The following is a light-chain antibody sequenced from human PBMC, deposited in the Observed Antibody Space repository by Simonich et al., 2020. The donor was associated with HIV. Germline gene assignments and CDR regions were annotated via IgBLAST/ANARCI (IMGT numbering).Light chain of an antibody. J-gene: IGKJ1*01. V-gene: IGKV4-1*01. CDR3: QQYYSTLWT. CDR1: QIVLYSSNNKNY. Sequence: DIVMTQSPDSLAVSLGERATINCKSSQIVLYSSNNKNYLTWYQQKPGQPPKLLIYWASTRESGVPDRFSGSGSGTEFTLTISSLQAEDVAVYYCQQYYSTLWTFGQGTKVEIK. CDR2: WAS.